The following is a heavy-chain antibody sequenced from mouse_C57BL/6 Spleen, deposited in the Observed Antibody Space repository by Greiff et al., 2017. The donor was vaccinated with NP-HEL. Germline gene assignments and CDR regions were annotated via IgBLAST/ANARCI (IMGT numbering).Heavy chain of an antibody. CDR1: GFTFSNYW. CDR2: IRLKSDNYAT. CDR3: TNDGYDLYFDY. J-gene: IGHJ2*01. Sequence: EVQLQESGVGLVQPGGSMKLSCVASGFTFSNYWMNWVRQSPEKGLEWVAQIRLKSDNYATHYAESVKGRFTISRDDSKSSVYLQMNNLRAEDTGIYYCTNDGYDLYFDYWGQGTTLTVSS. V-gene: IGHV6-3*01. D-gene: IGHD2-2*01.